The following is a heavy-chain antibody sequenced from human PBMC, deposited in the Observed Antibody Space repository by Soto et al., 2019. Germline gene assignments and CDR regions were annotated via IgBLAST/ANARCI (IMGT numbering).Heavy chain of an antibody. CDR3: EREGSPSAYNFANGIQLWSFDF. D-gene: IGHD5-18*01. CDR1: GGSINTFY. Sequence: SETLSLTCTVSGGSINTFYWSWVRQPAGKGLEWIGLIFSSGSTSFNPSLESRVAMSVDTSKNHFSLNLSSVTAAAMAVYYCEREGSPSAYNFANGIQLWSFDFWGQGALVTVSS. CDR2: IFSSGST. J-gene: IGHJ4*02. V-gene: IGHV4-4*07.